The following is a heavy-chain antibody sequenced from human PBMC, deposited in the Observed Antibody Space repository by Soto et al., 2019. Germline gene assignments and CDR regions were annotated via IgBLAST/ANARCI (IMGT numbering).Heavy chain of an antibody. D-gene: IGHD1-1*01. Sequence: QVQLVQSGAEVRRPGSSVKVSCKASGGTFGSNAISWVRQAPGQGLEWMGNIIPIFGTINNAQKFQGRVTITADESTHTTXMELSSLRSEDTAVYYCAREGYTFGPGEVRGAFDIWGQGTMVTVSS. CDR3: AREGYTFGPGEVRGAFDI. CDR2: IIPIFGTI. J-gene: IGHJ3*02. V-gene: IGHV1-69*15. CDR1: GGTFGSNA.